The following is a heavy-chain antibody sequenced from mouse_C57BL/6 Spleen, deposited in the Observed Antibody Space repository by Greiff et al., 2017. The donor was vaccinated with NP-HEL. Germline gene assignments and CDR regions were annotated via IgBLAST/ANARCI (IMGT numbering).Heavy chain of an antibody. CDR1: GYTFTSYW. D-gene: IGHD2-3*01. Sequence: VQLQQPGAELVRPGSSVKLSCKASGYTFTSYWMHWVKQRPIQGLEWIGNINPSDSDTPYHQKFKDKATLTVDKSSSTAYMQLSSLTSEDSAVYYGTRGNDYYTRFAYWGQGTLVTVSA. CDR2: INPSDSDT. CDR3: TRGNDYYTRFAY. J-gene: IGHJ3*01. V-gene: IGHV1-52*01.